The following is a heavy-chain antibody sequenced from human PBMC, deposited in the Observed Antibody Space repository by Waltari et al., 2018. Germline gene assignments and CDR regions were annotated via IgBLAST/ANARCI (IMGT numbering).Heavy chain of an antibody. CDR3: AKGKYGYNWDAFDI. V-gene: IGHV3-7*03. CDR2: IKQDGSEK. Sequence: EVQLVESGGGLVQPGGSLRLSCAASGFPFSSYWISWVRPAPGKGLEWVANIKQDGSEKYYADSVKGRFTISRDNAKNSLYLQMNSLRAEDMALYYCAKGKYGYNWDAFDIWGQGTMVTVSS. D-gene: IGHD5-12*01. CDR1: GFPFSSYW. J-gene: IGHJ3*02.